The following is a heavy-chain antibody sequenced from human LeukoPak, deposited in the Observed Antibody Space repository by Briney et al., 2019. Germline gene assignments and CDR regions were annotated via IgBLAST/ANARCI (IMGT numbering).Heavy chain of an antibody. CDR2: ISASGGST. V-gene: IGHV3-23*01. CDR3: AKDPSYGYSWWFDY. CDR1: GFTFSSYA. D-gene: IGHD5-18*01. J-gene: IGHJ4*02. Sequence: PGGSLRLSCAASGFTFSSYAMSWVRQAPGKGLEWVSAISASGGSTYYADSVKGRFTISRDNSKNTLYLQMNSLRAEDTAVYYCAKDPSYGYSWWFDYWGQGTLVTVSS.